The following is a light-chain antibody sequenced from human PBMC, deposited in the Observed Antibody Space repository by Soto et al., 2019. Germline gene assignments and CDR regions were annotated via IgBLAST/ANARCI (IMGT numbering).Light chain of an antibody. CDR2: DAY. CDR3: QQRSNWPPIT. V-gene: IGKV3-11*01. CDR1: QSISSY. J-gene: IGKJ5*01. Sequence: EIVLTQSPGTLSLSPGERATLSCRARQSISSYLAWYQQKPGQAPRLLIYDAYNRATGIPARFSGSGSGTDFTLTISSLEPEDFAVYYCQQRSNWPPITFGQGTRLEIK.